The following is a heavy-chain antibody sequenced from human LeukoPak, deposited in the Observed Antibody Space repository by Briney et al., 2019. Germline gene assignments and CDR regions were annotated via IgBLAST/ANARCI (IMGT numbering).Heavy chain of an antibody. Sequence: GGSLRLPCAASGFTFSDYYMTWIRQAPGKGLEWVSYISSSGSYINYADSVKGRFTISRDNAKNSLYLQMNSLRAEDTAVYYCARDGGYCSGGNCYSEDWGQGTLVTVSS. V-gene: IGHV3-11*06. D-gene: IGHD2-15*01. J-gene: IGHJ4*02. CDR3: ARDGGYCSGGNCYSED. CDR1: GFTFSDYY. CDR2: ISSSGSYI.